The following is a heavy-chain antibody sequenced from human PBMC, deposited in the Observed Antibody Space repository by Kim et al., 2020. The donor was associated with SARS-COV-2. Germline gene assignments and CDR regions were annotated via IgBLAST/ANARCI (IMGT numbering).Heavy chain of an antibody. CDR3: ARVFTSGGHPGPFDI. Sequence: GGSLRLSCAASGFAVSSNYMSWVRQAPGKGLEWVSVIYSGGNTHYAASVKSRFTISRDNSKNTLYLQMNSLRAEDTALYYCARVFTSGGHPGPFDIWGEG. CDR1: GFAVSSNY. J-gene: IGHJ3*02. D-gene: IGHD1-26*01. CDR2: IYSGGNT. V-gene: IGHV3-53*01.